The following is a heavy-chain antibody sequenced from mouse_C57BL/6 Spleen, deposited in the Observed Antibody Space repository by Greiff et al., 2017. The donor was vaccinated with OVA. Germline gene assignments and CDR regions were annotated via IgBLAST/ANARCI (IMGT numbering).Heavy chain of an antibody. CDR3: AYYYYAMDY. CDR1: GFTFSDYG. V-gene: IGHV5-17*01. Sequence: EVQRVESGGGLVKPGGSLTLSCAASGFTFSDYGMHWVRQAPEKGLEWVAYISSGGSTIYYADTVKGRFTISRDNAKNTLFRQMTSLRTEVTAIYYCAYYYYAMDYWGQGTSVTVSS. CDR2: ISSGGSTI. D-gene: IGHD2-1*01. J-gene: IGHJ4*01.